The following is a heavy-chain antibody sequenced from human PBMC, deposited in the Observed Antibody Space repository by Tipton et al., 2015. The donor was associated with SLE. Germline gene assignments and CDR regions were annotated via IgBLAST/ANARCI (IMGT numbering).Heavy chain of an antibody. CDR1: GDSISNVGYY. CDR2: IYYSGST. Sequence: LRLSCTVSGDSISNVGYYWSWIRQHPGKGLEWIGCIYYSGSTDYYDPSLESRVTISVDTSKNQFSLKLSSVTAADTAVYYCARDQQRVQGGCDPGGRGTLVTVSS. J-gene: IGHJ5*02. D-gene: IGHD6-13*01. CDR3: ARDQQRVQGGCDP. V-gene: IGHV4-31*03.